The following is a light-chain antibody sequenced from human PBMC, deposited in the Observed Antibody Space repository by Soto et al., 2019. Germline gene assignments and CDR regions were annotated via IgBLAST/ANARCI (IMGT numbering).Light chain of an antibody. V-gene: IGLV1-44*01. CDR3: AAWDDSLMRV. CDR2: SNN. J-gene: IGLJ3*02. CDR1: SSNIGSNT. Sequence: QSVLTQPPSASGTPGQRVTISCSGSSSNIGSNTVNWYQQLPGTAPKLLIYSNNQRPSGVPDRFSGYKSGTSASLAISGLQSEDEDDYYCAAWDDSLMRVFGGGTKLTVL.